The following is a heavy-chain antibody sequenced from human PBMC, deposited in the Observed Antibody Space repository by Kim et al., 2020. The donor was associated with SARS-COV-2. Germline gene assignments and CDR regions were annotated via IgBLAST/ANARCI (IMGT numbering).Heavy chain of an antibody. Sequence: GGSLRLSCAASGFTFDDYGMSWVRQAPGKGLEWVSGINWNGGSTGYADSVKGRFTISRDNAKNSLYLQMNSLRAEDTALYYCARDKGFGEFGPPYYYYYGMDGWGQGTTVTVSS. D-gene: IGHD3-10*01. J-gene: IGHJ6*02. CDR1: GFTFDDYG. CDR3: ARDKGFGEFGPPYYYYYGMDG. CDR2: INWNGGST. V-gene: IGHV3-20*04.